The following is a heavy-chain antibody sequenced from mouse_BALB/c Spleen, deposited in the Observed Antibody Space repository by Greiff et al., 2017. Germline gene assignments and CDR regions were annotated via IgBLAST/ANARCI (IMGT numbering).Heavy chain of an antibody. J-gene: IGHJ1*01. D-gene: IGHD2-1*01. CDR3: ARKIYGNSVREGYFDV. Sequence: EVQLQQSGPGLVKPSQSLSLTCTVTGYSITSDYAWNWIRQFPGNKLEWMGYISYSGSTSYNPSLKSRISITRDTSKNQFFLQLNSVTTEDTATYYCARKIYGNSVREGYFDVWGAGTTVTVSS. CDR2: ISYSGST. CDR1: GYSITSDYA. V-gene: IGHV3-2*02.